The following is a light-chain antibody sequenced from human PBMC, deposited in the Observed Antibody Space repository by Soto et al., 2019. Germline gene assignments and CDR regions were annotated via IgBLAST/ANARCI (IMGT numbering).Light chain of an antibody. J-gene: IGKJ3*01. CDR2: WAS. V-gene: IGKV4-1*01. Sequence: DIVMTQSADSLAVSLGERATINCKSSQSVLYRSNNKNYLAWYQHKPGQPPKLLIYWASTRESGVPDRFSGSGSGTDFTLTISSLQAEDVAVYYCQQYYSNPFTFGPGTKVDIK. CDR3: QQYYSNPFT. CDR1: QSVLYRSNNKNY.